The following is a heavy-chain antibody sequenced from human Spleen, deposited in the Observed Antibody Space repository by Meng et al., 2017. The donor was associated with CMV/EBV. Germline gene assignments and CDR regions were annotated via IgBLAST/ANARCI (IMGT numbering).Heavy chain of an antibody. D-gene: IGHD2-2*01. CDR2: INHSGST. CDR3: ARDRGVPAAPDY. Sequence: LLRPWRRGLLKPSEDLLSTCAVYGVYFSCYYWSWIRQPPGKGLEWIGEINHSGSTNYNPSLKSRVTISVDTSKNQFSLKLSSVTAADTAVYYCARDRGVPAAPDYWGQGTLVTVSS. V-gene: IGHV4-34*01. CDR1: GVYFSCYY. J-gene: IGHJ4*02.